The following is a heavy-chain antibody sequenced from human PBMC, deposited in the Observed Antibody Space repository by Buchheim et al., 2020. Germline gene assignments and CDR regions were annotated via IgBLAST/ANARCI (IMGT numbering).Heavy chain of an antibody. CDR3: ARGQSSSWFSGSFDP. CDR2: IIPKFDSP. Sequence: QVHLVQSGAEVKKPGSSVKVSCKASGGTSNNFTISWVRQAPGQWLEWMGGIIPKFDSPKYAPEFKGRLTITAARSTSPVSMQVSSLRSEDTAVYFCARGQSSSWFSGSFDPWGQGTL. CDR1: GGTSNNFT. D-gene: IGHD2-2*01. V-gene: IGHV1-69*06. J-gene: IGHJ5*02.